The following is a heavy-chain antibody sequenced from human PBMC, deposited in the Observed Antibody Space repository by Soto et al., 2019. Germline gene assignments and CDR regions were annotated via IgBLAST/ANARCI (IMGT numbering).Heavy chain of an antibody. V-gene: IGHV4-59*08. CDR3: ARRIVATETFAY. CDR2: VYYTGVA. J-gene: IGHJ4*02. Sequence: QVQLQESGPGLVKPSETLSITCTVSGGSLTSYYWSWIRQPPGKGLEWLGFVYYTGVARYNPSLKSRVTIAVDTSKNQCSLKLTSVTAADTAIYYCARRIVATETFAYWGRGTMVSVSS. CDR1: GGSLTSYY. D-gene: IGHD5-12*01.